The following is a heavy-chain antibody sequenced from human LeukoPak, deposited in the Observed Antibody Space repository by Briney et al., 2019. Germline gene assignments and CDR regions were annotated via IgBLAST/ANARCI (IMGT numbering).Heavy chain of an antibody. D-gene: IGHD6-25*01. CDR2: TYNDGTT. CDR1: GDSITNTF. CDR3: ARAIAAAPRGDHFYYIDV. J-gene: IGHJ6*03. V-gene: IGHV4-4*07. Sequence: SETLSLTCTVSGDSITNTFLNWIRQTAGKGLEWIGRTYNDGTTDHNPSLKSRVIMSIDTSIDTSKKQLSLKLTSVTSADTAVYYCARAIAAAPRGDHFYYIDVWGTGTTVTVSS.